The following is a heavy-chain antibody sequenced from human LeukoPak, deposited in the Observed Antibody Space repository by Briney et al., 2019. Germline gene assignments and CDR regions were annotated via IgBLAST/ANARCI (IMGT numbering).Heavy chain of an antibody. D-gene: IGHD1-7*01. V-gene: IGHV4-4*07. CDR1: GGSISSYY. Sequence: SETLSLTCTVSGGSISSYYWSWIRQPAGKGLEWIGRIYTSGSTNYNPSLKSRVTMSVDTSKNQFSLKLSSVTAADTAVYYCAREGGITGTTAAFDIWGQGTMVTVSS. CDR2: IYTSGST. J-gene: IGHJ3*02. CDR3: AREGGITGTTAAFDI.